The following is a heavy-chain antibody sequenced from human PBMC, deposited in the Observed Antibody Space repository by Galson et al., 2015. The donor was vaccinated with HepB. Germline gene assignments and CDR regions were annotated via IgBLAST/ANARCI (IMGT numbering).Heavy chain of an antibody. Sequence: TLSLTCAVSGGSISSGGYSWSWIRQPPGKGLEWIGYIYHSGSTYYNPSLKSRVTISVDRSKNQFSLKLSSVTAADTAVYYCARGEAFGYSSPLRFDYWGQGTLVTVSS. V-gene: IGHV4-30-2*01. CDR2: IYHSGST. J-gene: IGHJ4*02. CDR3: ARGEAFGYSSPLRFDY. D-gene: IGHD6-13*01. CDR1: GGSISSGGYS.